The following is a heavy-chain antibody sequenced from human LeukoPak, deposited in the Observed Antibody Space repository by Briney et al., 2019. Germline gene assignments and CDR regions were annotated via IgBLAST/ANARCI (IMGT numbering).Heavy chain of an antibody. J-gene: IGHJ6*02. V-gene: IGHV3-23*01. D-gene: IGHD4-17*01. CDR2: ISGSGGST. CDR1: GFTFSSYA. Sequence: GGSLRLSCAASGFTFSSYAMSWVRQAPGKGLEWVSAISGSGGSTYYADSVKGRFTISRDNAKNSLYLQMNSLRAEDTAVYYCARGGRTTWHGMDVWGQGTTVTVSS. CDR3: ARGGRTTWHGMDV.